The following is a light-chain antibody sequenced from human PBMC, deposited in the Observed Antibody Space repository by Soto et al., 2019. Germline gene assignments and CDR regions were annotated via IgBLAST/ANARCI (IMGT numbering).Light chain of an antibody. V-gene: IGKV3-20*01. CDR2: AAS. CDR3: QQYGSSPTS. CDR1: QSVSSSY. J-gene: IGKJ1*01. Sequence: EIVLTQSPRTRALSPGERATLSCRASQSVSSSYLAWYQQTPGQAPRLLIYAASSRATGIPDRFSGNGSGTDFTLTNSRLEPEDFAVYFCQQYGSSPTSFGQGTKVDI.